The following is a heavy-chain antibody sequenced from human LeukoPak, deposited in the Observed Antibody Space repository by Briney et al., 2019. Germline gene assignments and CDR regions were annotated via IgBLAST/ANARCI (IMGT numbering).Heavy chain of an antibody. D-gene: IGHD3-22*01. CDR1: GGSISSYY. CDR3: AREDPPLLLHY. J-gene: IGHJ4*02. Sequence: SETLSLTCTVSGGSISSYYWSWIRQPPGKGLEWIGYIYHSGSTYYNPSLKSRVTISVDRSKNQFSLKLSSVTAADTAVYYCAREDPPLLLHYWGQGTLVTVSS. CDR2: IYHSGST. V-gene: IGHV4-59*12.